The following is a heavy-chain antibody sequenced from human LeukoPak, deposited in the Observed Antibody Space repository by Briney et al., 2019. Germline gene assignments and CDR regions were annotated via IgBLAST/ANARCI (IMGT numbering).Heavy chain of an antibody. CDR3: ARANSSSWYSSDYYYGMDV. J-gene: IGHJ6*04. CDR2: IYHSGST. V-gene: IGHV4-30-2*01. CDR1: GGSISSGGYS. D-gene: IGHD6-13*01. Sequence: KPSQTLSLTCAVSGGSISSGGYSWSWIRQPPGKGLEWIGYIYHSGSTYYNPSLKGRVTISVDRSKNQFSLKLSSVTAADTAVYYCARANSSSWYSSDYYYGMDVWGKGTTVTVSS.